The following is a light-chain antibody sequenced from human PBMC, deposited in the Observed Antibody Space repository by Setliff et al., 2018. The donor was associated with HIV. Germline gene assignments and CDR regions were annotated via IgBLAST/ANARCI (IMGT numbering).Light chain of an antibody. V-gene: IGKV3-15*01. CDR3: QQYNDWPPT. Sequence: EIVMTQSTATLSVSPGERATLSCRASQSVSSNLAWYQQKPGQAPRLLIYGASTRATGIPARFSGSGSGTEFTLTISSLQSEDFAVYYCQQYNDWPPTFGQGTKV. J-gene: IGKJ1*01. CDR1: QSVSSN. CDR2: GAS.